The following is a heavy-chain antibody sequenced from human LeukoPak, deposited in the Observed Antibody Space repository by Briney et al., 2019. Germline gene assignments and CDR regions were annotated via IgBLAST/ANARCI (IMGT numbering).Heavy chain of an antibody. J-gene: IGHJ4*02. V-gene: IGHV3-21*01. CDR1: GFTFSSYS. Sequence: AGGSLRLSCAASGFTFSSYSMNWVRQAPGKGLEWVSSISSSSSYIYYADSVKGRFTISRDNAKNSLYLQMNSLRAEDTAVYYCARLGGYSKSFDYWGQGTLVTVSS. D-gene: IGHD4-11*01. CDR2: ISSSSSYI. CDR3: ARLGGYSKSFDY.